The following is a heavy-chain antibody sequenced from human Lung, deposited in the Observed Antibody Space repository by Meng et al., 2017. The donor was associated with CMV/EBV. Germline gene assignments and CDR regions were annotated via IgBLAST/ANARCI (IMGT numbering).Heavy chain of an antibody. J-gene: IGHJ4*02. V-gene: IGHV4-4*02. CDR2: IDDSGST. D-gene: IGHD1-26*01. Sequence: GPGLGKPSGTLSLPCGVSGVSISSNIRWTWVRQPPGKGLEWIGDIDDSGSTNYNPSLNSRISISLDKSKNHFSLKVNSVTAADTAVYYCARGKQDAWELLAYWGQGALVTVAS. CDR1: GVSISSNIR. CDR3: ARGKQDAWELLAY.